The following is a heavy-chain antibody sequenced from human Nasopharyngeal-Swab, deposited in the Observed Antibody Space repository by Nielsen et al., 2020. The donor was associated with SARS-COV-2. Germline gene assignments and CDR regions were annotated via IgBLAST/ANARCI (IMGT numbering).Heavy chain of an antibody. D-gene: IGHD5-24*01. CDR2: IYPGGST. CDR3: ARVLDGYNGFDY. J-gene: IGHJ4*02. V-gene: IGHV3-53*01. CDR1: GLSVSSNY. Sequence: GASLKISCAASGLSVSSNYMSWVRQAPGKGLEWVSIIYPGGSTYYADSVKGRFTISRDSSWNTLFLQMNSLTAEDTAVYYCARVLDGYNGFDYWGQGTLVTVSS.